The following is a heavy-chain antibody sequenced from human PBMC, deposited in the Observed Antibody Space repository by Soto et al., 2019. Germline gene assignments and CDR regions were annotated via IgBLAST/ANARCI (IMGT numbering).Heavy chain of an antibody. Sequence: GGSLRLSCAASGFTFSSYGMHWVRQAPGKGLEWVAVISYDGSNKCYADSVKGRFTISRDNSKNTLYLQMNSLRAEDTAVYYCAKRRWVVDDYGMDVWGQGTTVTVSS. D-gene: IGHD2-15*01. J-gene: IGHJ6*02. CDR2: ISYDGSNK. CDR3: AKRRWVVDDYGMDV. V-gene: IGHV3-30*18. CDR1: GFTFSSYG.